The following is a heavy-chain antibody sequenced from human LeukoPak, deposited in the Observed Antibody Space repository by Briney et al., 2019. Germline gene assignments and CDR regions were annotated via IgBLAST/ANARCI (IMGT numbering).Heavy chain of an antibody. CDR3: ARKPPGAAAPLDY. CDR1: GFRFSSYG. J-gene: IGHJ4*02. D-gene: IGHD6-13*01. Sequence: GGSLRLSCATSGFRFSSYGMHWVRQAPGKGLEWVAVIWYDGTNKYYADSVKGRFTISRDNSKNTLYVQMNSLRVEDTAVYFCARKPPGAAAPLDYWGQGTLVTVSS. CDR2: IWYDGTNK. V-gene: IGHV3-33*01.